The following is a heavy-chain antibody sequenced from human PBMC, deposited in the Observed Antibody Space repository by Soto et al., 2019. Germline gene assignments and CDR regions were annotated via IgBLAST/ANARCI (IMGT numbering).Heavy chain of an antibody. J-gene: IGHJ4*02. V-gene: IGHV4-59*01. CDR2: IFYSGSA. CDR1: GGSFSSYY. CDR3: ARERPENYFDS. Sequence: LSLTCTISGGSFSSYYWSWIRQPPGKGLEWIGYIFYSGSANYNPSLMSRVTMSVDTSKNQFSLRLSSVTAADTAVYYCARERPENYFDSWGRGTLVT.